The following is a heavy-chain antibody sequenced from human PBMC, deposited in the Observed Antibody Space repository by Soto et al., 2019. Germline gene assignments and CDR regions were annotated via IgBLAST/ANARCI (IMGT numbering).Heavy chain of an antibody. CDR1: GDTLTRDQ. V-gene: IGHV1-46*01. D-gene: IGHD3-10*01. CDR3: ARVMRSLLSITALDS. Sequence: VSCRASGDTLTRDQIHLVRQAPGQGLEWMGMIDPSGGKTNYAQKLQVRVTMTRDTSTSTVYMALSSLRSEDTAIYFCARVMRSLLSITALDSWGQGTLVTVSS. CDR2: IDPSGGKT. J-gene: IGHJ4*02.